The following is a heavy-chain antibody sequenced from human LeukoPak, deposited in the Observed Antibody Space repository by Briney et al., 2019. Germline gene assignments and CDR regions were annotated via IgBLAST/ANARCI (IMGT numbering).Heavy chain of an antibody. CDR1: GYNFNSYD. CDR2: MDPESGDT. Sequence: ASVKVSCKGSGYNFNSYDINWVRQAPGQGLEWMGWMDPESGDTIYAPKFQGRVSMTRDTSITTAYMELISLTFDDSAMYYCATRGCLTPNKLAMWGHGTMVTVSS. J-gene: IGHJ3*01. CDR3: ATRGCLTPNKLAM. D-gene: IGHD6-6*01. V-gene: IGHV1-2*02.